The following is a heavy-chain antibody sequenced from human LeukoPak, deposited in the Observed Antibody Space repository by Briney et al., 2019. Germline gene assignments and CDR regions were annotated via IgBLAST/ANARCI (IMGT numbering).Heavy chain of an antibody. CDR3: ARDLDSGNYFFAY. CDR1: GITFSNYN. CDR2: ITISGGTI. V-gene: IGHV3-48*04. J-gene: IGHJ4*02. D-gene: IGHD3-22*01. Sequence: GGSLRLSCVASGITFSNYNMNWVRQAPGKGLEWVSHITISGGTIYYADSVEGRFTISRDNAKNSLYLQMSSLRAEDTAVYYCARDLDSGNYFFAYWGQGTPVTVSS.